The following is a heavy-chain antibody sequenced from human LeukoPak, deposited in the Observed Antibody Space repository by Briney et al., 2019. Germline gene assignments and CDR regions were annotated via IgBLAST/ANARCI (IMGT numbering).Heavy chain of an antibody. Sequence: SQTLSLTCAISGDSVSTNSAAWNWIRQSPSRGLEWLGRTYYRSKWFNDYALSVTSRITINPDTSKNQFSLQLNSVIPEDTAVYYCVRESQGSTSGWLNGYFDSWGQGTLVTVSS. J-gene: IGHJ4*02. D-gene: IGHD6-19*01. V-gene: IGHV6-1*01. CDR2: TYYRSKWFN. CDR1: GDSVSTNSAA. CDR3: VRESQGSTSGWLNGYFDS.